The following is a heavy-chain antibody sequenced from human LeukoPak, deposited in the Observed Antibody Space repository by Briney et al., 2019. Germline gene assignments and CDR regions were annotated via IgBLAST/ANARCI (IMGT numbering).Heavy chain of an antibody. CDR3: AKRGDIVAAFDY. CDR2: ITGSGAST. CDR1: GFTFSSYA. D-gene: IGHD5-12*01. J-gene: IGHJ4*02. V-gene: IGHV3-23*01. Sequence: GASLILSCAASGFTFSSYAMSWVRQAPGKGLEWVSAITGSGASTFYADSVKGRFTISRDNSKNTLYLQMNSQRDEDTAVYYCAKRGDIVAAFDYWGQGTLVTVSS.